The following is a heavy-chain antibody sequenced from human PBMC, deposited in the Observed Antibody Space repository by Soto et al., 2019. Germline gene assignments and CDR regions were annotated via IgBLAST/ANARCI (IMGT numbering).Heavy chain of an antibody. CDR1: GFTVSNNY. J-gene: IGHJ4*02. CDR2: IYSRGGT. D-gene: IGHD1-26*01. Sequence: EVQVVESGGGLVQPGGSLRLSCAASGFTVSNNYMTWVRQGPGKGLEWVSLIYSRGGTDYADSVKGRFTISRDNSKNMVYLQMNSLRVEDTAVYYCARGGSGSQTVGYWGQGARVTVSS. CDR3: ARGGSGSQTVGY. V-gene: IGHV3-66*01.